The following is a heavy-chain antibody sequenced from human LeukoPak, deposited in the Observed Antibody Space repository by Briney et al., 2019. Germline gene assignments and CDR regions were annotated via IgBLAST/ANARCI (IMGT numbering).Heavy chain of an antibody. CDR2: NSGGGGTR. CDR1: RFTFSSYA. D-gene: IGHD2-8*02. Sequence: GGSLRLSCAASRFTFSSYAMSWVRQAPGKGLDWLSDNSGGGGTRYYADSVKGRFTISRDNSKNTLYLQMNSLRAEDTAVYYCAKYCTSDACQHRDFDDWGQGTLVTVSS. J-gene: IGHJ4*02. V-gene: IGHV3-23*01. CDR3: AKYCTSDACQHRDFDD.